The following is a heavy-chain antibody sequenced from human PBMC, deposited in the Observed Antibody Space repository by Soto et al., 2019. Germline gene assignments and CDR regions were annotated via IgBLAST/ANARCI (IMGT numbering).Heavy chain of an antibody. J-gene: IGHJ5*02. CDR2: ISASGGST. CDR1: GFTFSSYA. Sequence: EVQLLESGGGLVQPGGSLRLSCAASGFTFSSYAMSWVRQAPGKGLEWVSAISASGGSTYYADSVKGRFTISRDHSKNTLYLQMNSLRPDDTAVYYCAKLDTYDFWSNSSHNWFDPWGQGTLVTVSS. V-gene: IGHV3-23*01. D-gene: IGHD3-3*01. CDR3: AKLDTYDFWSNSSHNWFDP.